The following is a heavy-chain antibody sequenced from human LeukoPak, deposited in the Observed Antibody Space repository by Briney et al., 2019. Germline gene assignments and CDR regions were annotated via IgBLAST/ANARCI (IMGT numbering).Heavy chain of an antibody. Sequence: SETLSLTCAVYGGSFSGYYWSWIRQPPGKGLEWIGEIYHSGSTNYNPSLKSRVTISVDTSKNQFSLRLKSVTAADTSIYYCARPRSRISWFDPWGQGTLVTVSS. CDR3: ARPRSRISWFDP. CDR1: GGSFSGYY. CDR2: IYHSGST. V-gene: IGHV4-34*01. D-gene: IGHD2-15*01. J-gene: IGHJ5*02.